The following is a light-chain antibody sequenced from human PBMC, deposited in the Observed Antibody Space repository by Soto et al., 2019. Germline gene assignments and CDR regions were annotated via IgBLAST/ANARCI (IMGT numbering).Light chain of an antibody. CDR2: DAS. Sequence: EILLAQSPATLSLSPVEVSSLSCRASQSVNNFLAWYQQKPGQAPRLLIFDASYRASGIPGRFSGSGSGTDFTLTINSLEPEDFAVYYCQQRSSWPATFGPGTKVDIK. V-gene: IGKV3-11*01. J-gene: IGKJ3*01. CDR3: QQRSSWPAT. CDR1: QSVNNF.